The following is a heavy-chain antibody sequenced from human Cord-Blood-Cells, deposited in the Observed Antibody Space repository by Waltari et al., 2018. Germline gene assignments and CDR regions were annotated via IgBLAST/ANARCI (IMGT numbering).Heavy chain of an antibody. V-gene: IGHV3-21*01. Sequence: EVQLVESGGGLVKPGGSLRLSCAASGFTFSSYNMNWVRQAPGKGLEWVSSISSSSSDRYYADSVKGRFTISRDNAKNSLYLQMNSLRAEDTAGEDGARERESSSGGDYGGQGTRVT. J-gene: IGHJ4*02. CDR2: ISSSSSDR. CDR3: ARERESSSGGDY. D-gene: IGHD6-13*01. CDR1: GFTFSSYN.